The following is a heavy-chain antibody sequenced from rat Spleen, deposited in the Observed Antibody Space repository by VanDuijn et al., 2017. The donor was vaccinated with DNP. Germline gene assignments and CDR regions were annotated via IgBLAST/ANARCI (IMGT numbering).Heavy chain of an antibody. Sequence: EVKLVESGGGLVQPGRSLKLSCAASGFNFNDHWMGWVRQAPGKGLEWIGEINKDSSTVNYTPSLKDKFTISRDNAQNTLYLQMSKLGSEDTALYYGAKGPNYGGHSDYFDDWGQGVMVTVSS. CDR1: GFNFNDHW. CDR3: AKGPNYGGHSDYFDD. D-gene: IGHD1-11*01. CDR2: INKDSSTV. J-gene: IGHJ2*01. V-gene: IGHV4-2*01.